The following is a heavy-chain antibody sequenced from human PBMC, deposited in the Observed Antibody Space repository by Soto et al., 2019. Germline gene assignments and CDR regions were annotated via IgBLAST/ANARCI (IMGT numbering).Heavy chain of an antibody. Sequence: GGSLRLSCAASGFTFSSYWMSWVRHSPGKGLEWVANIKQDGSEKYYVDSVKGRFTISRDNAKNSLYLQMNSLRAEDTAVYYCARVVKQWLLLPLVDYWGQGTLVTVSS. CDR1: GFTFSSYW. CDR2: IKQDGSEK. D-gene: IGHD6-19*01. CDR3: ARVVKQWLLLPLVDY. J-gene: IGHJ4*02. V-gene: IGHV3-7*01.